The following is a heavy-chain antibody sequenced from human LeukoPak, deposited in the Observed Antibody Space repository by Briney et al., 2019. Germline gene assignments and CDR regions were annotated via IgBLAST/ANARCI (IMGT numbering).Heavy chain of an antibody. V-gene: IGHV6-1*01. CDR1: GDSVSSNSAA. D-gene: IGHD2-15*01. CDR2: TYYRSKWYN. Sequence: SQTLSLTCAISGDSVSSNSAAWNWIRQSPSRGLEWLGRTYYRSKWYNDYAVSVKSRITINPDTSKNQFSLQLNPVTPEDTAVYYCARENFYCSGGSCYPRYGMDVWGQGTTVTVSS. CDR3: ARENFYCSGGSCYPRYGMDV. J-gene: IGHJ6*02.